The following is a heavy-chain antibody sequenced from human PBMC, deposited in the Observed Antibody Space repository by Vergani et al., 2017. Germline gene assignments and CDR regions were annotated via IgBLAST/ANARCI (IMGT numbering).Heavy chain of an antibody. CDR1: GGSISSGSYY. J-gene: IGHJ3*02. CDR2: IYTSGST. V-gene: IGHV4-61*02. D-gene: IGHD7-27*01. CDR3: ARDAWGDAFDI. Sequence: QVQLQESGPGLVKPSQTLSLTCTISGGSISSGSYYWSWIRQPAGKGLEWIGRIYTSGSTNYNPSLKSRVTISVDTSKNQFSLKLSSVTAADTAVYYCARDAWGDAFDIWGQGTRVTVSS.